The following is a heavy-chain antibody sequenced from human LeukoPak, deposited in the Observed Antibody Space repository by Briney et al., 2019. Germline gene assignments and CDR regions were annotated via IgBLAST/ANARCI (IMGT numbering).Heavy chain of an antibody. CDR1: GGSFSGYY. CDR3: ASTCSSTSCPFSS. CDR2: INHSGST. Sequence: SETLSLTCAVYGGSFSGYYWSWIRQPPGKGLEWIGEINHSGSTNYNPSLKSRVTISVDTSKNQFSPKLSSVTAADTAVYYCASTCSSTSCPFSSWGQGTLVTVSS. J-gene: IGHJ5*02. D-gene: IGHD2-2*01. V-gene: IGHV4-34*01.